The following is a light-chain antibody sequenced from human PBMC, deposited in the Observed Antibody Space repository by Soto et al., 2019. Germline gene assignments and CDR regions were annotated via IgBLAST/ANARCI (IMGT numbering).Light chain of an antibody. CDR3: QQATSFPLT. CDR2: DAS. V-gene: IGKV1-12*01. Sequence: DLQMFQSPSSVSASVGDRVTITCRASQDVSTWLAWYQQKPGKAPKLLIYDASSLQRGVPSRFSGSGSGTDFSLTISSLQPEDFATYYCQQATSFPLTFGGGTKVEIK. J-gene: IGKJ4*01. CDR1: QDVSTW.